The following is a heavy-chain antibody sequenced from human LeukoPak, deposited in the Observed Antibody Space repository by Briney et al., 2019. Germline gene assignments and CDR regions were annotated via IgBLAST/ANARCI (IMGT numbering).Heavy chain of an antibody. CDR2: ISSSGSTI. CDR3: AVNYDFWSGSSTPSPGDYFGY. V-gene: IGHV3-11*04. Sequence: PGGSLRLSCAASGFTFSDYYMSWIRQAPGKGLEWVSYISSSGSTIYYADSVKGRFTISRDNAKNSLYLQVNSLRAEDTAVYYCAVNYDFWSGSSTPSPGDYFGYWGQGTLVTVSS. D-gene: IGHD3-3*01. CDR1: GFTFSDYY. J-gene: IGHJ4*02.